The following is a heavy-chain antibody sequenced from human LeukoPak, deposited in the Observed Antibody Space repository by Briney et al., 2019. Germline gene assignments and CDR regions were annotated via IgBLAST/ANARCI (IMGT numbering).Heavy chain of an antibody. CDR2: ISWDSRNI. CDR1: GFTFDDYA. Sequence: GRSLRLSCAASGFTFDDYAMFWVRQAPGEGLEWVSGISWDSRNIGYAASVEGRFTVSRDNGKNSLYLQINSLRVEDTALYYCARGNRDTSGFYYYYGMDVWGQGTTVSVSS. J-gene: IGHJ6*02. CDR3: ARGNRDTSGFYYYYGMDV. D-gene: IGHD6-19*01. V-gene: IGHV3-9*01.